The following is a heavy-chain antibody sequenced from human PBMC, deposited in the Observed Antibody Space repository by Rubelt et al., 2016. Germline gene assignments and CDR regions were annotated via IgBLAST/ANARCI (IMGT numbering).Heavy chain of an antibody. V-gene: IGHV3-33*01. J-gene: IGHJ4*01. D-gene: IGHD1-26*01. CDR3: ARDYSGSYEY. CDR2: IWYDGSNK. Sequence: APGKGLEWVAVIWYDGSNKYYADSVKGRFTISRDNSKNTLYLQMNSLRVDDTAVYYCARDYSGSYEYWGHGTLVTVSS.